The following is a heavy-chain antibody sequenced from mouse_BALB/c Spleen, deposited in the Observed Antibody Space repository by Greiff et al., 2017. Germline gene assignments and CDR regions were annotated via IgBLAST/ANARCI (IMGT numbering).Heavy chain of an antibody. CDR3: ARHWDYAMDY. D-gene: IGHD4-1*01. Sequence: VQLVESGPELVKPGASVRISCKASGYTFTSYYIHWVKQRPGQGLEWIGWIYPGNVNTKYNEKFKGKATLTADKSSSTAYMQLSSLTSEDSAVYFCARHWDYAMDYWGQGTSVTVSS. CDR2: IYPGNVNT. J-gene: IGHJ4*01. V-gene: IGHV1S56*01. CDR1: GYTFTSYY.